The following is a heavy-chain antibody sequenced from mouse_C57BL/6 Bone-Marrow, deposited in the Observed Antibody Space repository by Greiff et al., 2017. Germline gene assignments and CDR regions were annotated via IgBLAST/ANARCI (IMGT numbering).Heavy chain of an antibody. Sequence: QVRLKQPGAELVKPGASVKMSGKASGYTFTSYWITGVKQRPGRGFGGIGDIYPGSGSTSYNEKFKSKATLTVATSSSTAYMQVSSLTSGDSAVYYCARSGDDYDYAMDYWGQGTSVTVSS. CDR1: GYTFTSYW. D-gene: IGHD2-4*01. CDR2: IYPGSGST. J-gene: IGHJ4*01. V-gene: IGHV1-55*01. CDR3: ARSGDDYDYAMDY.